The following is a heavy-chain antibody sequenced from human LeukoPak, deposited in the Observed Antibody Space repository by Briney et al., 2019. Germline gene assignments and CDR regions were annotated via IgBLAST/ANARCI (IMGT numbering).Heavy chain of an antibody. CDR1: GFTFSSYW. D-gene: IGHD3-22*01. Sequence: PGGSLRLSCAASGFTFSSYWMSWVRQAPGKGLEWVANIKQDGSEKYYVDSVKGRFTISRDNAKNSLYLQMNSLRAEDTAVYYCAREWAYYYDSSGYGTFDYWGQGTLVTVSS. CDR2: IKQDGSEK. V-gene: IGHV3-7*01. J-gene: IGHJ4*02. CDR3: AREWAYYYDSSGYGTFDY.